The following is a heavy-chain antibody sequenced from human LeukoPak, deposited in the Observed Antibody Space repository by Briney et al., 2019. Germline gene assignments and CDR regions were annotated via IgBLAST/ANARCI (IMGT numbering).Heavy chain of an antibody. CDR2: INPSGGST. Sequence: ASVKVSCKASGYTFTSYYMHWVRQAPGQGLEWMGIINPSGGSTSYAQMFQGRVTMTRDTSTSTVYMELSSLRSEDTAVYYCARSSGRSPNRDYMDVWGKGTTVTISS. V-gene: IGHV1-46*01. D-gene: IGHD1-14*01. J-gene: IGHJ6*03. CDR1: GYTFTSYY. CDR3: ARSSGRSPNRDYMDV.